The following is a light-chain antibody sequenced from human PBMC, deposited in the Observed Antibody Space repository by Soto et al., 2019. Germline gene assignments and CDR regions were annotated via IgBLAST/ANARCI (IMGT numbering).Light chain of an antibody. CDR1: QSVSRN. CDR3: HQYDNWLWT. V-gene: IGKV3-15*01. J-gene: IGKJ1*01. Sequence: EIVLTQSPATLSLSPGERATLSCRASQSVSRNLAWYQQIPGQAPRLVIHGAFTRATGIPDRFSGSGSGTEFTLSISSLQSEDFAVYYCHQYDNWLWTFGQGTKVDI. CDR2: GAF.